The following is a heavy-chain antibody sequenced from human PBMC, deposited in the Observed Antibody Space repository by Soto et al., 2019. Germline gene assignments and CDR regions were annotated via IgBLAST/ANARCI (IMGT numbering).Heavy chain of an antibody. J-gene: IGHJ4*02. V-gene: IGHV4-59*11. CDR1: GGSINNHY. CDR3: ARANWYFDY. Sequence: QVQLQESGPGLVKPSETLSLTCTVSGGSINNHYWSWIRQPPGKGLEWIGYIDYTGATTYSPSLASRVTISVDTSKIQFSLKLTSLTAADTAIYYCARANWYFDYWGRGTLVTVSS. CDR2: IDYTGAT. D-gene: IGHD7-27*01.